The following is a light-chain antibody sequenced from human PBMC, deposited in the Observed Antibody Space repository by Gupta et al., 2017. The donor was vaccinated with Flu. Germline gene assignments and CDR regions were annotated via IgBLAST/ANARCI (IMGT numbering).Light chain of an antibody. V-gene: IGLV8-61*01. CDR3: VLYMGSGIWV. CDR1: SGPVSTSYY. J-gene: IGLJ3*02. CDR2: STN. Sequence: QTVVTQEPSFSVSPGGTVTLTCGLSSGPVSTSYYPSWYQQTPGQAPRTLIYSTNTRSSGVPGRFSGSILGNTAALTITGAQADDESDYYCVLYMGSGIWVFGGGTKLTVL.